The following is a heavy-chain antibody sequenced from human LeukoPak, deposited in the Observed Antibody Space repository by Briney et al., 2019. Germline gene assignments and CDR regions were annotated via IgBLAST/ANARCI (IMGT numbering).Heavy chain of an antibody. D-gene: IGHD2-2*03. CDR1: GGSISSSSYY. J-gene: IGHJ6*02. CDR3: ARVDGYCSSTSCYYGMDD. V-gene: IGHV4-39*07. CDR2: IYYSGST. Sequence: SETLSLTCTVSGGSISSSSYYWGWVRQPPGKGLEWIGSIYYSGSTYYNPSLKSRVTISVDTSKNQFSLKLSSVTAADTAVYYCARVDGYCSSTSCYYGMDDWGQGTTVTVSS.